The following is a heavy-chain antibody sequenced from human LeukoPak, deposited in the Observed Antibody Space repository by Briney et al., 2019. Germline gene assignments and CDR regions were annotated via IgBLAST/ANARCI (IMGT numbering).Heavy chain of an antibody. D-gene: IGHD3-10*01. CDR3: ASRYGSGSYGFDY. Sequence: PSETLSLTCSVSGGPISRYYWSWIRQPPGKGLEWLGYSYYSGSTKYNPSPKSRVTISTDTSKNEFSLKLTSVTAADTAVYYCASRYGSGSYGFDYWGQGILVTVSS. J-gene: IGHJ4*02. CDR2: SYYSGST. V-gene: IGHV4-59*01. CDR1: GGPISRYY.